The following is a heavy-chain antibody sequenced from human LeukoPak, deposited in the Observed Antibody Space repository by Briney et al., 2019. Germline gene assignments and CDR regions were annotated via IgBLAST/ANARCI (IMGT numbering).Heavy chain of an antibody. Sequence: SETLSLTCTVSVGSISSGSYDWYWIRQPAGKGLEWIGHIYTSGSTDYNPSLKSRVTISVDTSKNQCSLKVSSVTAADTAVYYCARGWGYCSGGSCYHNWFDPWGQGTLVTVSS. D-gene: IGHD2-15*01. J-gene: IGHJ5*02. CDR2: IYTSGST. CDR1: VGSISSGSYD. V-gene: IGHV4-61*09. CDR3: ARGWGYCSGGSCYHNWFDP.